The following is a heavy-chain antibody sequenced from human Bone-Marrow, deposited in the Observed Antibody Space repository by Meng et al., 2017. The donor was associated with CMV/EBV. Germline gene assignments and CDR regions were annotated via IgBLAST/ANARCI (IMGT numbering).Heavy chain of an antibody. CDR1: GYSISSGYY. CDR2: IYHSGST. Sequence: SETLSLTCTVSGYSISSGYYWGWIRQPPGKGLEWIGSIYHSGSTYYNPSLKSRVTISVDTSEKQFSLRLSSVTAADTAVYYCARRTVVILTRTNWFDPWGQGTLVTVSS. J-gene: IGHJ5*02. V-gene: IGHV4-38-2*02. D-gene: IGHD2-21*01. CDR3: ARRTVVILTRTNWFDP.